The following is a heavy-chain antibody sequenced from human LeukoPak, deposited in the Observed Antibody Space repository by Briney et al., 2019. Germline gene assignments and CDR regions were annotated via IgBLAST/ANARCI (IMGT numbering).Heavy chain of an antibody. J-gene: IGHJ6*02. D-gene: IGHD1-1*01. Sequence: GASVKVSCKASGYTFTSYDINWVRQATGQGIEWMGWMNPNSGNTGYAQKFQGRVTMTRNTSISTAYMELSSLRSEDTAVYYCARSITNYYYYGMDVWGQGTTVTVSS. CDR3: ARSITNYYYYGMDV. CDR1: GYTFTSYD. V-gene: IGHV1-8*01. CDR2: MNPNSGNT.